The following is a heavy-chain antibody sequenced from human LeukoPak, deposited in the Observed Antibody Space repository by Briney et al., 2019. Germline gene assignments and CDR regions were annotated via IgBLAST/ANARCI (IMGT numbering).Heavy chain of an antibody. CDR3: ARSSDYYDSSYGAQAPSPFQH. D-gene: IGHD3-22*01. J-gene: IGHJ1*01. CDR1: GYTFTSYG. V-gene: IGHV1-18*04. CDR2: ISAYNGNT. Sequence: GASVKVSCKASGYTFTSYGISWVRQAPGQGLEWMGWISAYNGNTNYAQKLQGRVTMTTDTSTSTAYMELRSLRSDDTAVYYCARSSDYYDSSYGAQAPSPFQHWGQGTLVTVSS.